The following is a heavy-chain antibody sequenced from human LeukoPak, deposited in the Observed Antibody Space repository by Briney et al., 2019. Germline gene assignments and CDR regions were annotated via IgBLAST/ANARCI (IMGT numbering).Heavy chain of an antibody. V-gene: IGHV3-7*03. D-gene: IGHD6-19*01. CDR2: VNRDGSET. CDR1: GFTLSNHW. J-gene: IGHJ4*02. CDR3: AKGPQMDLQQWLMFPFDY. Sequence: PGGSLRLSCAASGFTLSNHWMTWVRQVPGRGPEWVANVNRDGSETYYLDSVKGRFTISRDNAKNSLYLQMNSLRAEDTALYYCAKGPQMDLQQWLMFPFDYWGQGTLVTVSS.